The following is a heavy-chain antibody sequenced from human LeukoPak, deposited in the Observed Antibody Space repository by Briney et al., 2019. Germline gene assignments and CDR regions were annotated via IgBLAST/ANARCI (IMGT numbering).Heavy chain of an antibody. D-gene: IGHD3-9*01. J-gene: IGHJ4*02. V-gene: IGHV3-30*18. CDR3: VKGNYDILPGYFDY. CDR1: GFTFSSYG. CDR2: ISYDGSNK. Sequence: GGSLRLSCAASGFTFSSYGMHWVRQAPGKGLEWVAVISYDGSNKYYADSVKGRFTISRDNSKNTLYLQMSSLRAEDTAVYYCVKGNYDILPGYFDYWGQGTLVTVSS.